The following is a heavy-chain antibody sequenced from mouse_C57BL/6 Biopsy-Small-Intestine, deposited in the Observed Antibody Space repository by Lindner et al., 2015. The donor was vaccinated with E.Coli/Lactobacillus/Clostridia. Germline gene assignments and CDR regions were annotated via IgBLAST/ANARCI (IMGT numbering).Heavy chain of an antibody. J-gene: IGHJ2*01. CDR3: VGFGYDFGY. CDR1: GYIFTDYN. V-gene: IGHV1-22*01. CDR2: INPKTGGT. Sequence: VQLQESGLELVKPGASVKMSCKASGYIFTDYNMHWMKQSHGKSLEWIGYINPKTGGTRYNQIFMGKATLTVNTSSSTANMNLRSLTLDDSAVYYCVGFGYDFGYWGPGTTLTVSS. D-gene: IGHD2-2*01.